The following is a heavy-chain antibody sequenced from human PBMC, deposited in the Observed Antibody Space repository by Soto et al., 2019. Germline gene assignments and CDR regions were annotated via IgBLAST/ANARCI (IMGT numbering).Heavy chain of an antibody. CDR2: IYPGDSDT. V-gene: IGHV5-51*01. Sequence: PGEAPKISCKGSGYIFTNYWIGWVRQMPGQGLEWMGIIYPGDSDTKYSPSFQGPVTIAADKSILTAYLQWSSLKASDTAVCYCASLSRLEPRSAFDYWGQGTLVTVSS. J-gene: IGHJ4*02. D-gene: IGHD1-1*01. CDR3: ASLSRLEPRSAFDY. CDR1: GYIFTNYW.